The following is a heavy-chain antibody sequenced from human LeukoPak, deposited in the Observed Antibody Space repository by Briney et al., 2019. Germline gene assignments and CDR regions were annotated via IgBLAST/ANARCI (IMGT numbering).Heavy chain of an antibody. J-gene: IGHJ4*02. CDR1: GYTFTSYD. D-gene: IGHD5-24*01. Sequence: EASVKVSCKASGYTFTSYDINWVRQATGQGLEWMGWMNPNSGNTGYAQKFQGRVTMTRNTSISTAYMELSSLRSEDTAVYYCARGGGWLQFFRHATYYFDYWGQGTLVTVSS. CDR3: ARGGGWLQFFRHATYYFDY. V-gene: IGHV1-8*01. CDR2: MNPNSGNT.